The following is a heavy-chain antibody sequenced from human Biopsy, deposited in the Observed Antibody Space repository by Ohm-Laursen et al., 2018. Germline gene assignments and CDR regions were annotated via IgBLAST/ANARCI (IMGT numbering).Heavy chain of an antibody. CDR3: ARGYSRRVSIFEASIYWFDT. Sequence: SVKVSCKASGYSFSTYDVNWVRQARGQGLEWMGWMIPSSGKTGYAQRFQGRVTLTMNTSRSTAYMELSGLRSEDTAVYFCARGYSRRVSIFEASIYWFDTWGQGTLVTVSS. CDR1: GYSFSTYD. CDR2: MIPSSGKT. D-gene: IGHD6-6*01. V-gene: IGHV1-8*01. J-gene: IGHJ5*02.